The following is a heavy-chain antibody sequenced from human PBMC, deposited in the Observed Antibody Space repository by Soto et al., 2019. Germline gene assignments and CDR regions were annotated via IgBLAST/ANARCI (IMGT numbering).Heavy chain of an antibody. Sequence: SETLSLTCTVSPGSISSSYWSWIRQPPGRGLEWIGHVAYSGTTKYNPSLKSRGSISVSTSKRQFSLRLTSVTAADTAVYYCAKEAQDYYFDHWGQGILVTVSS. CDR2: VAYSGTT. CDR3: AKEAQDYYFDH. V-gene: IGHV4-59*01. CDR1: PGSISSSY. D-gene: IGHD1-26*01. J-gene: IGHJ5*02.